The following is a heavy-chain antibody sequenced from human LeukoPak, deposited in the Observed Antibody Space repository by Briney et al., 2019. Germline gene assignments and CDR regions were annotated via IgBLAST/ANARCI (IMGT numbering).Heavy chain of an antibody. D-gene: IGHD2-15*01. J-gene: IGHJ6*03. Sequence: SETLSPTCTVSGYFISSGYYWGWIRQPPGKGLEWIGNIYHSGSTYYNPSLKSRVTISVDTSKNQFSLKLSSVTAADTAVYYCARVGYGMGMDVWGKGTTVTVSS. V-gene: IGHV4-38-2*02. CDR1: GYFISSGYY. CDR2: IYHSGST. CDR3: ARVGYGMGMDV.